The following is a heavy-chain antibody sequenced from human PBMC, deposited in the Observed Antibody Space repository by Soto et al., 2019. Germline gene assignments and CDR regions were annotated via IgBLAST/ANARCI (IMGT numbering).Heavy chain of an antibody. CDR1: GGTVASSHW. V-gene: IGHV4-4*01. J-gene: IGHJ5*02. Sequence: TLSLTCGVSGGTVASSHWCSWVRQSPGRGLEWIGNVYHTGDTNFNPSLQSRVTFSVDKSNNQFSLRLTSVTAADTAVYFCAREIVTAGGNNYFDPWGPGTLVTVSS. CDR2: VYHTGDT. D-gene: IGHD2-21*02. CDR3: AREIVTAGGNNYFDP.